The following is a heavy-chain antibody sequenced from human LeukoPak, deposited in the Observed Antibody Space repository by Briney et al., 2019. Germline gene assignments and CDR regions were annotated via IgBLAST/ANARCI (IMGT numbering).Heavy chain of an antibody. CDR2: IRYDGSNK. Sequence: GRSLRLSCAASGFTFSSYGMHWVRQAPGKGLEWVAFIRYDGSNKYYADSVKGRFTISRDNSKNTLYLQMNSLRAEDTAVYYCAKETNLYYFDYWGQGTLVTVSS. CDR3: AKETNLYYFDY. J-gene: IGHJ4*02. V-gene: IGHV3-30*02. CDR1: GFTFSSYG.